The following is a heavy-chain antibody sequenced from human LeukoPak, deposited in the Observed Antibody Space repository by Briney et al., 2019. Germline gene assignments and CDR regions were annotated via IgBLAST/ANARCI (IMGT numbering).Heavy chain of an antibody. V-gene: IGHV3-7*01. J-gene: IGHJ5*02. CDR1: GFTFSSYA. D-gene: IGHD3-9*01. CDR2: IKQDGSEK. Sequence: GGSLRLSCAASGFTFSSYAMSWVRQAPGKGLEWVANIKQDGSEKYYVDSVKGRFTISRDNAKNSLYLQMNSLRAEDTAVYYCARGMKGRYFDWPAKYNWFDPWGQGTLVTVSS. CDR3: ARGMKGRYFDWPAKYNWFDP.